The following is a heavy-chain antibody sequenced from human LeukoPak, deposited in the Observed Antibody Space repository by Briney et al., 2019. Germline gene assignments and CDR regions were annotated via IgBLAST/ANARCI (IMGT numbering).Heavy chain of an antibody. CDR1: GFTFNSYS. CDR3: ARDGYNSHFDY. Sequence: GGSLRLSCVASGFTFNSYSVNWVRQAPGKGLEWVSYISSRSSTIFYADSVKGRFTISRDNAKNLLFLQMNSLRAEDTAVYYCARDGYNSHFDYWGQGTLVTVSS. J-gene: IGHJ4*02. CDR2: ISSRSSTI. V-gene: IGHV3-48*01. D-gene: IGHD5-24*01.